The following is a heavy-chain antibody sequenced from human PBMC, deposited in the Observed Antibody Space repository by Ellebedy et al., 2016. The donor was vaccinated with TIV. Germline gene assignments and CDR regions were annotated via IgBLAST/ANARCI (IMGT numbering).Heavy chain of an antibody. V-gene: IGHV4-31*03. D-gene: IGHD2-21*02. CDR1: GGSISSGGYY. CDR3: ALGVTSRYGLDV. CDR2: IYYTGST. Sequence: MPSETLSLTCTVSGGSISSGGYYWSWIRQYPGKGLEWIGYIYYTGSTYYNPSLKSRVIISVDTSKNLFSLKLNSVTAADTAVYYCALGVTSRYGLDVWGQGTTVTVSS. J-gene: IGHJ6*02.